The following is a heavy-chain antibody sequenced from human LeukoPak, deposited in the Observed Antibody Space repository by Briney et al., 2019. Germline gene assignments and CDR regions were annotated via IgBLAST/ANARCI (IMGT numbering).Heavy chain of an antibody. Sequence: SETLSLTCTVSGGSISSYYWSWIRQPTGKGLEWIGYIYYIGSTNYNPSLKSRVTISVDTSKNQFSLKLSSVTAADTAVYYCARRENVYYGMDVWGQGTTVTVSS. V-gene: IGHV4-59*08. CDR2: IYYIGST. J-gene: IGHJ6*02. D-gene: IGHD1-26*01. CDR3: ARRENVYYGMDV. CDR1: GGSISSYY.